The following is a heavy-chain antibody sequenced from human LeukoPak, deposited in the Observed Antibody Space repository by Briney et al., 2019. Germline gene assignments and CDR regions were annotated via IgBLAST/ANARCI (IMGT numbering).Heavy chain of an antibody. CDR3: AREGGSTKYHFDY. CDR2: ISSNSIYI. V-gene: IGHV3-21*01. Sequence: PGGSLRLSCAASGFTFSSYEMNWVRQGPGKGLEWVSSISSNSIYIYYADSVKGRFTISRDNAKNSLFLQMNSLRAEDTAVYYCAREGGSTKYHFDYWGQGTLVTVSS. D-gene: IGHD2-8*01. J-gene: IGHJ4*02. CDR1: GFTFSSYE.